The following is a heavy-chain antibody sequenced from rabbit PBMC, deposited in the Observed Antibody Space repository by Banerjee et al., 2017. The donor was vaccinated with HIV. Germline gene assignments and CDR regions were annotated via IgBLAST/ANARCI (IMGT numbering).Heavy chain of an antibody. CDR1: GFSFSSNYW. D-gene: IGHD6-1*01. CDR2: IYGSADFT. CDR3: ASDTDYGGYGYALNW. Sequence: QSLEESGGDLVKPGASLTLTCTASGFSFSSNYWICWVRQAPGKGLELIANIYGSADFTGYASWAKGRFTISKTSSTTVTLQMTSLTAADTATYFCASDTDYGGYGYALNWWGPGTLVTVS. J-gene: IGHJ6*01. V-gene: IGHV1S40*01.